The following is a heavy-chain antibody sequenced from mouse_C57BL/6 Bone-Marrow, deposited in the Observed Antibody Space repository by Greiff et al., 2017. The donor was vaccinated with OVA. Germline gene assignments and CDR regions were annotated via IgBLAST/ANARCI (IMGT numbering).Heavy chain of an antibody. CDR1: GYTFTDYE. J-gene: IGHJ4*01. D-gene: IGHD2-5*01. CDR3: TRGYSNYYAMDY. CDR2: IDPGTGGT. V-gene: IGHV1-15*01. Sequence: QVQLQQSGAELVRPGASVTLSCKASGYTFTDYEMHWVKQTPVHGLEWIGAIDPGTGGTAYNQKFKGKAILTADKSSSTAYMELRSLTSADSAVYYCTRGYSNYYAMDYWGQGTSVTVSS.